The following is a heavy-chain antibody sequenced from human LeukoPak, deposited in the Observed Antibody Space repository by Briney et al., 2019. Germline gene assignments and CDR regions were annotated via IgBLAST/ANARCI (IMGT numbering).Heavy chain of an antibody. Sequence: GGSLRLSCEASGFTFSTYVMSWVRQAPGKGLECVSCISGSGGTTYYADSVKGRFTISRDNSKNTLYLQMNSLRAEDTAVYYCARDIVVVVAAHFDYWGQGTLVTVSS. CDR1: GFTFSTYV. CDR3: ARDIVVVVAAHFDY. V-gene: IGHV3-23*01. CDR2: ISGSGGTT. D-gene: IGHD2-15*01. J-gene: IGHJ4*02.